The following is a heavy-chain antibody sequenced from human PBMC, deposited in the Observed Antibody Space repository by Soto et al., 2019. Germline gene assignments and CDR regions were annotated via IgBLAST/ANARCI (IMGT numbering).Heavy chain of an antibody. CDR1: GYTLTELS. J-gene: IGHJ4*02. V-gene: IGHV1-24*01. CDR3: ATDVRLWFGEKASFDY. Sequence: GASVKVSCKVSGYTLTELSMHWVRQAPGKGLEWMGGFDPEDGETIYAQKFQGRVTMTEDTSTDTAYMELSSLRSEDTAVYYCATDVRLWFGEKASFDYWGQGTLVTVSS. CDR2: FDPEDGET. D-gene: IGHD3-10*01.